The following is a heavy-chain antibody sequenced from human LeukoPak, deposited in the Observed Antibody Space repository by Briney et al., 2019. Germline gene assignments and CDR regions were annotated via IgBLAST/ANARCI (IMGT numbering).Heavy chain of an antibody. Sequence: PGGSLRLSCAASGLTFSSYAMSWVRQAPGKGLEWASAISGSGGSTYCADSVKGRFTISRDNSKNTLYLQMNSLRAEDTAVYYCAKGLLWFGELSYYFDYWGQGTLVTVSS. CDR3: AKGLLWFGELSYYFDY. J-gene: IGHJ4*02. CDR2: ISGSGGST. CDR1: GLTFSSYA. D-gene: IGHD3-10*01. V-gene: IGHV3-23*01.